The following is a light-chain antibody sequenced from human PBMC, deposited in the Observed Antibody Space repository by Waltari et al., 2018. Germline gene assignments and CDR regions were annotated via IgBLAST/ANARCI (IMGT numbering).Light chain of an antibody. V-gene: IGKV1-39*01. CDR2: AAS. CDR1: QSISSY. J-gene: IGKJ4*01. CDR3: XQSYSTPHT. Sequence: DIXXTXSXSSLXASVGDRVTITCRASQSISSYLNWYQQKPGKAPKLLIYAASSLQSGVPSRFSGXGSGTXXTXTISSLQPEDFXTYXCXQSYSTPHTXXGXTXVEIK.